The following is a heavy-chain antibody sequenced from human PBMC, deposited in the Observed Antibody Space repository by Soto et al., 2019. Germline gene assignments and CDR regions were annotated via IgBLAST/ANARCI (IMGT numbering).Heavy chain of an antibody. CDR3: ARAAMGGSSWPFDY. Sequence: PSETLSLTCTVSGGSISRYYWSWIRQPPGKGLEWIGYMYNTGSTVYNPPFKSRVTISVDKSKNQFSLKLSSVTAADTAVYYCARAAMGGSSWPFDYWGQGTLVTVSS. CDR1: GGSISRYY. D-gene: IGHD6-13*01. V-gene: IGHV4-59*12. CDR2: MYNTGST. J-gene: IGHJ4*02.